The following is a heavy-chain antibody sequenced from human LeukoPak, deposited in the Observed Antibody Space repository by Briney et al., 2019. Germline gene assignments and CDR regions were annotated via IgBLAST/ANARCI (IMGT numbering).Heavy chain of an antibody. D-gene: IGHD5-18*01. J-gene: IGHJ4*02. CDR1: GFTFSSYS. Sequence: GGSLRLSCAASGFTFSSYSMNWVRQAPGKGLEWVSSISSSSSYIYYADSVKGRFTIPRDNAKNSLYLQMNSLRAEDTAVYYCARDTAMVSAFDYWGQGTLVTVSS. CDR2: ISSSSSYI. V-gene: IGHV3-21*01. CDR3: ARDTAMVSAFDY.